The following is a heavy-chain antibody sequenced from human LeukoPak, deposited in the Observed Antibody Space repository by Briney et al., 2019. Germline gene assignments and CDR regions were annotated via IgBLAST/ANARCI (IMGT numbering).Heavy chain of an antibody. CDR3: ARYSGFNRFDY. V-gene: IGHV3-7*01. D-gene: IGHD1-26*01. Sequence: PGGSLRLSCAASGFTFSSYWMSWVCQAPGKGLEWVANIKQDGSEKYYVDSVKGRFTISRDNAKNSLYLQMNSLRAEDTAVYYCARYSGFNRFDYWGQGTLVTVSS. CDR2: IKQDGSEK. J-gene: IGHJ4*02. CDR1: GFTFSSYW.